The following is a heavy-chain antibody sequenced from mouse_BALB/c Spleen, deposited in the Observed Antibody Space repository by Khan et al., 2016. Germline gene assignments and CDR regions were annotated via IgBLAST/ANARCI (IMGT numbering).Heavy chain of an antibody. D-gene: IGHD1-1*01. CDR2: IDPGNGNT. Sequence: VQLQQSGAELVKPGASVKLSCTASGFNIKDTYMHWVKQRPEQGLEWIGRIDPGNGNTKYDPKFQGKATITADTSSNTAYLQLSSLTSEDTAVYYGARSGGSSPFAYWGQGTRVTVAA. CDR3: ARSGGSSPFAY. CDR1: GFNIKDTY. V-gene: IGHV14-3*02. J-gene: IGHJ3*01.